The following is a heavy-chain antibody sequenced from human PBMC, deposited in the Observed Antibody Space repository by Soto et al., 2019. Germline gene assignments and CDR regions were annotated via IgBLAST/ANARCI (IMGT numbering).Heavy chain of an antibody. CDR1: GGSISSSIYY. V-gene: IGHV4-39*01. D-gene: IGHD1-1*01. Sequence: QLQLQESGPGLVKPSETLSLTCTVSGGSISSSIYYWGWIRQSPGRGLEWIGSVYYSGSTYYNPSLKSRVTMSVDTSKNQVALTRRSVTVADTAVYYCARQTFGTVYDPDHSFGPWCQGTLVSVAS. CDR2: VYYSGST. J-gene: IGHJ5*02. CDR3: ARQTFGTVYDPDHSFGP.